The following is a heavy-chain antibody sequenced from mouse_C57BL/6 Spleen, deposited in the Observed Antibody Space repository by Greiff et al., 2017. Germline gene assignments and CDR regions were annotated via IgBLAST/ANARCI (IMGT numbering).Heavy chain of an antibody. J-gene: IGHJ2*01. CDR3: ARAPIWEYYFDD. Sequence: QVQLQQPGTELVKPGASVKLSCKASGYTFTSYWMHWVKQRPGQCLEWIGNINPSNGGTNYNEKFKSKATLTVDKSSSTAYMQLSSLTSEDSAVYYCARAPIWEYYFDDWGQGTTLTVSS. CDR1: GYTFTSYW. D-gene: IGHD4-1*01. CDR2: INPSNGGT. V-gene: IGHV1-53*01.